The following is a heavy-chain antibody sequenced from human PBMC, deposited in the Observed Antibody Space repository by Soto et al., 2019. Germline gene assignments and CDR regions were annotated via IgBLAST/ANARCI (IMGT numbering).Heavy chain of an antibody. V-gene: IGHV1-69*13. D-gene: IGHD3-22*01. J-gene: IGHJ4*02. Sequence: GASVKVSCKASGGTFSSYAISWVRQAPGQGFEWMGGIIPIFGTANYAQKFQGRVTITADESTSTAYMELSSLRSEDTAVYYCARPRYYYDSSGYYYVLDYWGQGTLVTVSS. CDR1: GGTFSSYA. CDR2: IIPIFGTA. CDR3: ARPRYYYDSSGYYYVLDY.